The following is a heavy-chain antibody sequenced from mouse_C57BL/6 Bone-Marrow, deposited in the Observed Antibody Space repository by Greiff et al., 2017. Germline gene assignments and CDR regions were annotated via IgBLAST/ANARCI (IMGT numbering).Heavy chain of an antibody. CDR1: GYTFTSYW. CDR2: IHPSDGDT. V-gene: IGHV1-74*01. D-gene: IGHD4-1*01. CDR3: AKILLLGLYY. J-gene: IGHJ2*01. Sequence: QVQLQQSGAELAKPGASVKVSCKASGYTFTSYWMHWVKQRPGQGLEWIGRIHPSDGDTNYNQKFKGKATLTVDKSSSPAYMQLSSLTSEDSAVYYCAKILLLGLYYWGQGTTLTGSS.